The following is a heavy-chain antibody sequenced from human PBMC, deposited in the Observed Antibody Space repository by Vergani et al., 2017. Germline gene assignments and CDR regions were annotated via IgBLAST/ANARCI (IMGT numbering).Heavy chain of an antibody. Sequence: VQLVESGGGLVKPGGSLRRSCAASGFTFRNAWMSWVRQAPGKWVEWVGRTKSKTDGRTKDYAASVKGRFNISSDDSKNTLYQQLNSLKTEDTAVYYCTTGTMVRGVITDYWGQGTLVTVSS. CDR2: TKSKTDGRTK. CDR3: TTGTMVRGVITDY. D-gene: IGHD3-10*01. J-gene: IGHJ4*02. CDR1: GFTFRNAW. V-gene: IGHV3-15*01.